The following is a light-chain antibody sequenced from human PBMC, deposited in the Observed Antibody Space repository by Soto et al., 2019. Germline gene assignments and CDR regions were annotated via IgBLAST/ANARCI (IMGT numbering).Light chain of an antibody. J-gene: IGLJ1*01. CDR2: DVS. CDR1: SSDVGAYNY. Sequence: QSALTQPRSVSGSPGQSVTLSCTGTSSDVGAYNYVSWYRQHPGQVPKLIIYDVSKWPSGVPDRFSGSKSGNTASLTISGLQAEDEADYYCCSYAGSYSFVFGSGTKVTVL. V-gene: IGLV2-11*01. CDR3: CSYAGSYSFV.